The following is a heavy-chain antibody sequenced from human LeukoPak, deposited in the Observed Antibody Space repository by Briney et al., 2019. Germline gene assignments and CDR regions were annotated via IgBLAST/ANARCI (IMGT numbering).Heavy chain of an antibody. J-gene: IGHJ3*02. Sequence: PSETLSLTCTLSGGSISSVGYYWSWIRQHPGKGLEWFAYMYSSGSTYYNPSLKSRITISLDTSKTQFSLKLSSVTAADTAVYYCARTKPLAAAGGAFDIWGQGTMVTVSS. CDR3: ARTKPLAAAGGAFDI. CDR2: MYSSGST. CDR1: GGSISSVGYY. V-gene: IGHV4-31*03. D-gene: IGHD6-13*01.